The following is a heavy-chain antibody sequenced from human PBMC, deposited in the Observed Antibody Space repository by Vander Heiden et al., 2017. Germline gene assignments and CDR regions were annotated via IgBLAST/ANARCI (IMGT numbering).Heavy chain of an antibody. Sequence: EVQLVESGGGLVQPGRSLRLSCAASGFTFDDYAMHWVRQAPGKGLEWVSGISWNSGSIGYADSVKGRFTISRDNAKNSLYLQMNSLRDEDKALYYCARTKICSLREGYNPYFDYWGQGNLVTVSS. CDR3: ARTKICSLREGYNPYFDY. CDR1: GFTFDDYA. CDR2: ISWNSGSI. D-gene: IGHD3-10*02. V-gene: IGHV3-9*01. J-gene: IGHJ4*02.